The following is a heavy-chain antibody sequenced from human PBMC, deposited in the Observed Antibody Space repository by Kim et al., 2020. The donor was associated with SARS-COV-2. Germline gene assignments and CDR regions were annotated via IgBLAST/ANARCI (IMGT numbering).Heavy chain of an antibody. J-gene: IGHJ4*02. V-gene: IGHV3-33*01. CDR2: IWYDGSNK. D-gene: IGHD2-15*01. Sequence: GGSLRLSCAASGFTFSSYGMHWVRQAPGKGLEWVAVIWYDGSNKYYADSVKGRFTISRDNSKNTLYLQMNSLRAEDTAVYYCARDLIGYCSGGSCYPGDYWGQGTLVTVSS. CDR1: GFTFSSYG. CDR3: ARDLIGYCSGGSCYPGDY.